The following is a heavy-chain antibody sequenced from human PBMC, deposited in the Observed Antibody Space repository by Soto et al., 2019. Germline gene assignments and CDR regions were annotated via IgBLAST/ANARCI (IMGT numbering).Heavy chain of an antibody. V-gene: IGHV4-31*03. J-gene: IGHJ4*02. Sequence: QVQLQESGPGLVKPSQTLSLTCTVSGGSISSGGYYWSWIRQHPGKGLEWIGYIYYSGSPYYNPSLQSRVTVSVDTSKNRFSLKLSSVTAEDTAVYYCASEHGSGSYYNFGYFDYWGQGTLVTVSS. CDR1: GGSISSGGYY. CDR2: IYYSGSP. CDR3: ASEHGSGSYYNFGYFDY. D-gene: IGHD3-10*01.